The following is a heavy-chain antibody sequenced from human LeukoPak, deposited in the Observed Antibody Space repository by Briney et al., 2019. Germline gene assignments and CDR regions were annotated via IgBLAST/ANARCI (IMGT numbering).Heavy chain of an antibody. Sequence: GGSLRLSCAASGFTFSSYVMNWVRQAPGKGLEWVSGISDSGGGTYYADSVKGRFTISRDNSKNTLCLQMNSLRAEDTAVYYCAKLPGRAADYWGQGTLVTVSS. CDR1: GFTFSSYV. V-gene: IGHV3-23*01. CDR3: AKLPGRAADY. J-gene: IGHJ4*02. CDR2: ISDSGGGT.